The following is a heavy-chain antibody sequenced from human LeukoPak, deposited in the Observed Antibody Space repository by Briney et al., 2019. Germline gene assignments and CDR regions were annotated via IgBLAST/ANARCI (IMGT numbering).Heavy chain of an antibody. CDR3: ARDLPASFSPGAFDI. J-gene: IGHJ3*02. CDR1: GGTFSSYA. Sequence: SVKVSCKASGGTFSSYAISWVRQAPGQGLEWMGGIIPIFGTANYAQKFQGRVTITADESTSTAYMELSSLRSEDTAVYYCARDLPASFSPGAFDIWGQGTMVTVSS. V-gene: IGHV1-69*13. D-gene: IGHD3-3*02. CDR2: IIPIFGTA.